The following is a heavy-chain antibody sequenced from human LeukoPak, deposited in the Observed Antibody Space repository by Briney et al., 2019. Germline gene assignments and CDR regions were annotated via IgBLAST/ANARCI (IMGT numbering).Heavy chain of an antibody. J-gene: IGHJ6*03. V-gene: IGHV4-59*12. CDR1: GGSISSYY. CDR2: NYYSGST. Sequence: SETLSLTCTVSGGSISSYYWSWIRQPPGKGLEWIGYNYYSGSTNYNPSLKSRVTMSVDTSKNQFSLKLSSVTAADTAVYYCARDDLPYCSSTSCYYYYYMDVWGKGTTVTVSS. CDR3: ARDDLPYCSSTSCYYYYYMDV. D-gene: IGHD2-2*01.